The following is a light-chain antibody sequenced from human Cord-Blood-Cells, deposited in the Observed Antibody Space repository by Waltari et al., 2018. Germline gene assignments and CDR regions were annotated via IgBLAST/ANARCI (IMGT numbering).Light chain of an antibody. V-gene: IGLV2-8*01. CDR1: RSAVGGYNY. Sequence: QSALTQPPSASGSPGQSVTISCTGTRSAVGGYNYVSWYQQHPGKAPKLMIYEVSKRPSGVPDRFSGSKSGNTASLTVSGLQAEDEADYYCSSYAGSNNLVFGGGTKLTVL. CDR2: EVS. CDR3: SSYAGSNNLV. J-gene: IGLJ2*01.